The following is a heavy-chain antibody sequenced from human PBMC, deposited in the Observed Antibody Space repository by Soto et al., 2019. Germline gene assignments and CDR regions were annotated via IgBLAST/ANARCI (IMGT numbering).Heavy chain of an antibody. D-gene: IGHD3-3*01. V-gene: IGHV1-8*01. CDR1: GYTFTSYD. Sequence: QVQLVQSGAEVKKPGASVKVSCKASGYTFTSYDINWVRQATGQGLEWMGWMNPNSGNTGYAQKFQARVTMTRNTSISTAYMELSSLRSEDTAVYYCARALNTIFGVVEQTNWFDPWGQGTLVTVSS. CDR2: MNPNSGNT. CDR3: ARALNTIFGVVEQTNWFDP. J-gene: IGHJ5*02.